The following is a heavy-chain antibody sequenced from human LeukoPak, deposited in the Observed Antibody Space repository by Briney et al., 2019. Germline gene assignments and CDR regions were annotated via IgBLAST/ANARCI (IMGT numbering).Heavy chain of an antibody. CDR3: ARAGGDFWGGYYTYYYYYMDV. V-gene: IGHV1-69*13. CDR2: IIPIFGTA. D-gene: IGHD3-3*01. J-gene: IGHJ6*03. Sequence: GASVKVSCKASGGTFSSYAISWVRQAPGQGLEWMGGIIPIFGTANYAQKFQGRVTITADESTSTAYMELSSLRSEDTAVYYCARAGGDFWGGYYTYYYYYMDVWGKGTTVTVSS. CDR1: GGTFSSYA.